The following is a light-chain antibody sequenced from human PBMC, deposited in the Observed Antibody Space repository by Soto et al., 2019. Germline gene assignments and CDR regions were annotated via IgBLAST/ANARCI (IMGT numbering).Light chain of an antibody. V-gene: IGKV4-1*01. J-gene: IGKJ1*01. CDR2: WAA. Sequence: DIVMTQSPDSLAVSLGERATINCKSGQSVLYSSNNKNYLAWYQQKPGQPPKLLIYWAATRESGVPDRFSGSGSGTDFTLTISSLRAEDVAVYYCQQYYSTPWTFGQGTRLEIK. CDR3: QQYYSTPWT. CDR1: QSVLYSSNNKNY.